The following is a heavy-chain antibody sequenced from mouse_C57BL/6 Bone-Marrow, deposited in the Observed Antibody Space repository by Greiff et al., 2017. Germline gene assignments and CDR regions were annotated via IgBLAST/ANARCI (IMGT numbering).Heavy chain of an antibody. V-gene: IGHV1-59*01. J-gene: IGHJ2*01. Sequence: QVQLQQPGAELVRPGTSVKLSCKASGYTFTSYWMHWVKQRPGQGLEWIGVIDPSDSYTNYNQKFKGKATLTVDTSSSPAYMQLSSLTSEDSAVYYCAREYYGSSYVFDYWGQGTTLTVSS. D-gene: IGHD1-1*01. CDR3: AREYYGSSYVFDY. CDR2: IDPSDSYT. CDR1: GYTFTSYW.